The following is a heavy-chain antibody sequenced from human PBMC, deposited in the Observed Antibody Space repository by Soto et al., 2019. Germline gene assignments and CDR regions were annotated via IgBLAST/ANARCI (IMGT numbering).Heavy chain of an antibody. D-gene: IGHD5-18*01. V-gene: IGHV3-49*03. CDR3: TREGYSYGYDAFDI. CDR1: GFTFGDYA. CDR2: IRSKAYGGTT. J-gene: IGHJ3*02. Sequence: GGSLRLSCTASGFTFGDYAMSWFRQAPGKGLEWVGFIRSKAYGGTTEYAASVKGRFTISRDDSKSIAHLQMNSLKTEDPAVYYCTREGYSYGYDAFDIWGQGTMVTVSS.